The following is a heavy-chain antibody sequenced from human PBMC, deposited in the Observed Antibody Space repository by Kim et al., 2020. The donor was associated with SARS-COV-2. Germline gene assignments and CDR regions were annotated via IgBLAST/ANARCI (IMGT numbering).Heavy chain of an antibody. Sequence: SETLSLTCTVSGGSISSSNYYWGWIRQPPGKGLEWIGSIYYSGSTYYNPSLKGRVTISVDTSKNQFSLKLSSVTAADTAVYYCARGLYATYSSSWYYWGQGALVTVSS. D-gene: IGHD6-13*01. CDR3: ARGLYATYSSSWYY. J-gene: IGHJ4*02. CDR2: IYYSGST. CDR1: GGSISSSNYY. V-gene: IGHV4-39*01.